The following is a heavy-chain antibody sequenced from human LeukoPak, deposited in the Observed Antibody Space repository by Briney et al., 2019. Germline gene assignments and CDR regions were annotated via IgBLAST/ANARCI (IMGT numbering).Heavy chain of an antibody. CDR2: IFHSATT. D-gene: IGHD3-10*01. CDR3: ARGRITMIWGVTIRKGPPEDYYYMDV. Sequence: SGTLSLTCAVSGGSINSSNWWSWVRQPPGKGLEWIGEIFHSATTNYNPSLKSRVTISVDKSKNHFSLKLSSVTAADTAVYYCARGRITMIWGVTIRKGPPEDYYYMDVWGKGTTVTVSS. V-gene: IGHV4-4*02. CDR1: GGSINSSNW. J-gene: IGHJ6*03.